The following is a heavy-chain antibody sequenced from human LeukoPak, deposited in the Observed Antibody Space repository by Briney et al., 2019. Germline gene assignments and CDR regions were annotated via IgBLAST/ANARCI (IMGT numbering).Heavy chain of an antibody. Sequence: PSETLSLTCTVSGGSISSYYWSWIRQPPGKGLEWIGYIYYSGSTNYNPSLKSRATISVDTSKNQFSLKLSSVTAADTAVYYCARHKATGGGSYYGMDVWGQGTTVTVSS. CDR3: ARHKATGGGSYYGMDV. V-gene: IGHV4-59*01. CDR1: GGSISSYY. J-gene: IGHJ6*02. CDR2: IYYSGST. D-gene: IGHD2-15*01.